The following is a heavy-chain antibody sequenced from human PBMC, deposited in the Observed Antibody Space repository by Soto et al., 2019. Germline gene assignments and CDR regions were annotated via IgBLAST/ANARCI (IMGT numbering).Heavy chain of an antibody. Sequence: QVQLVQSGAEVKKPGASVKVSCKASGYTFTSYAIHWVRQAPGQRLEWMGWINAGNGNTKYSQKFQDRVTITRDTSASTAYMELSSLRSEDTAFYYCARDLGGWPDYWGQGTLVTVSS. D-gene: IGHD6-19*01. J-gene: IGHJ4*02. V-gene: IGHV1-3*01. CDR1: GYTFTSYA. CDR3: ARDLGGWPDY. CDR2: INAGNGNT.